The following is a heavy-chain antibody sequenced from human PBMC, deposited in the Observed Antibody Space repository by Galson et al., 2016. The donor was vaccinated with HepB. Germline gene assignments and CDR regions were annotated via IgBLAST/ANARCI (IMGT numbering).Heavy chain of an antibody. Sequence: TLSLTCTVSGGSISIDNYYWNWIRQPAGKGLEWIGRIYISGSTKYNPSLKSRVTISVDTSKNQFSLKLTSVTATDTAVYYCARVLDWGNWFDPWGQGTLVTVSS. V-gene: IGHV4-61*02. D-gene: IGHD3-16*01. CDR2: IYISGST. CDR3: ARVLDWGNWFDP. J-gene: IGHJ5*02. CDR1: GGSISIDNYY.